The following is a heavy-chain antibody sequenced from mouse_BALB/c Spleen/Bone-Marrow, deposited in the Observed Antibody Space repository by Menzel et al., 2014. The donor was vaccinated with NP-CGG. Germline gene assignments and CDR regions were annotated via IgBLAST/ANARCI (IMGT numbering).Heavy chain of an antibody. J-gene: IGHJ2*01. CDR3: TTLARSDFDY. Sequence: EVKLMESGTVLARPGAAVKMSCKASGYTFSSYWMHWVKQRPGQGLEWIGTIYPGNSDTTYNQKFKGKAKLTAVTSTSTAYMELSSLTNEDSAVYYCTTLARSDFDYWGQGTTLTVSS. V-gene: IGHV1-5*01. D-gene: IGHD3-1*01. CDR2: IYPGNSDT. CDR1: GYTFSSYW.